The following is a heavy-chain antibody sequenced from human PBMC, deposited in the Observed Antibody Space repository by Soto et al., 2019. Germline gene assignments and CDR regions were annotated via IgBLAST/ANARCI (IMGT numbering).Heavy chain of an antibody. CDR2: IIPIFGTA. V-gene: IGHV1-69*13. Sequence: SVKVSCNASGGTFSSYAISWVRQAPGQGLEWMGGIIPIFGTANYAQKFQGRVTITADESTSTAYMELSSLRSEDTAVYYCARQITGTTLDWFDPWGQGTLVTVSS. CDR1: GGTFSSYA. J-gene: IGHJ5*02. D-gene: IGHD1-7*01. CDR3: ARQITGTTLDWFDP.